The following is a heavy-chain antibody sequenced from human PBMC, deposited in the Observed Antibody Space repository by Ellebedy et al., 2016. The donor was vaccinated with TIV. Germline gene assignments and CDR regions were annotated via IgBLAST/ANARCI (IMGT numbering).Heavy chain of an antibody. CDR3: ARVPSDY. CDR2: ISSNGNYV. CDR1: GFTFSDYT. V-gene: IGHV3-21*01. Sequence: GGSLRLSXAASGFTFSDYTMTWVRQAPGKGLEWVSSISSNGNYVYYADSLRGRFTISRDNTKNSLYLQMDGLRPEDTALYYCARVPSDYWGQGTLLVVSS. J-gene: IGHJ4*02.